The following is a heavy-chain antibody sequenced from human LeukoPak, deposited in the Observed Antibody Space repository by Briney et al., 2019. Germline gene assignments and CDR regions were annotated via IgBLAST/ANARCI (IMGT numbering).Heavy chain of an antibody. V-gene: IGHV3-7*03. J-gene: IGHJ4*02. Sequence: GGSLRLSCVASVFTFSSSWMSWVRQAPGKGLEWVANIKQDGSEKSYVESVRGRFTISRDNAKNSLYLQLNSLRAEDTALYYCARDNPPDYWGQGALVSVSS. CDR2: IKQDGSEK. CDR3: ARDNPPDY. CDR1: VFTFSSSW.